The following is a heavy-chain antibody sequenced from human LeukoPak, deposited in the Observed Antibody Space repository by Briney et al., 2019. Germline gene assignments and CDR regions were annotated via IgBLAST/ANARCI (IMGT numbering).Heavy chain of an antibody. CDR3: ARDPAPDYFDY. CDR2: INAGNGNT. V-gene: IGHV1-3*01. J-gene: IGHJ4*02. CDR1: GYTFTNYV. Sequence: ASVTVSCKASGYTFTNYVMHWVRQAPGQRLEWMGWINAGNGNTKYSQKFQGRVTFTRDTSASTAYMELSSLRSEDTAVYNCARDPAPDYFDYWGQGTLVTVSS.